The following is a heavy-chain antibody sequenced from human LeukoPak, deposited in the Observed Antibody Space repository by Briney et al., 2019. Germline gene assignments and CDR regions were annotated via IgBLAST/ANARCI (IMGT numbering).Heavy chain of an antibody. CDR2: ITGSGGNT. V-gene: IGHV3-23*01. Sequence: GGSLRLSCAASGFTFSNYAMSWVRQAPGKGLEWVSAITGSGGNTYYADSVKGRFTISRDNSKNTVYLQMNSLRAEDTAVYYCAKWGDYDVLTGYYVSDYWGQGTLVTVSS. CDR1: GFTFSNYA. J-gene: IGHJ4*02. D-gene: IGHD3-9*01. CDR3: AKWGDYDVLTGYYVSDY.